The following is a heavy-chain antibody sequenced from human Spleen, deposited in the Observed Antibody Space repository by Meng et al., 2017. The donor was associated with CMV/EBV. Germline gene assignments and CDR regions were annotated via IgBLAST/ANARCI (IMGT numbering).Heavy chain of an antibody. CDR1: GGSFSGYY. CDR2: INHSGST. V-gene: IGHV4-34*01. CDR3: ARAIAAADNWFDP. J-gene: IGHJ5*02. Sequence: SETLSLTCAVYGGSFSGYYWSWIRQPPGKGLEWIEEINHSGSTNYNPSLKSRVTISVDTSKNQFSLKLSSVTAADTAVYYCARAIAAADNWFDPWGQGTLVTVSS. D-gene: IGHD6-13*01.